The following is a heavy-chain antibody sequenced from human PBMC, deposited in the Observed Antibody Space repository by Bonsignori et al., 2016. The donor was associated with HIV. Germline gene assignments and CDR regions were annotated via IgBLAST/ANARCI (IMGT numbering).Heavy chain of an antibody. Sequence: QAQLLQSGAEVKKPGASVRVSCTTSGYPFTDAYLHWVRQAPGHGLEWMGWINPNNSDTMYAPKFRGRFTMTRDASINSVFMHLDSLTVADTAVYYCARLSIIWGPGT. CDR3: ARLSII. V-gene: IGHV1-2*02. D-gene: IGHD2/OR15-2a*01. CDR1: GYPFTDAY. J-gene: IGHJ4*02. CDR2: INPNNSDT.